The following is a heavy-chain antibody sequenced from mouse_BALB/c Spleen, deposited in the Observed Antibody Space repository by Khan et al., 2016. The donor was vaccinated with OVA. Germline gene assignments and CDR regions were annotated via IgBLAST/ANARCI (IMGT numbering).Heavy chain of an antibody. CDR2: IWSGGST. CDR3: ARNYDYDEGLAY. D-gene: IGHD2-4*01. Sequence: QVQLQQSGPGLVQPSQSLSITCTVSGFSLTSYGVHWVRQSPGKGLEWLGVIWSGGSTAYNAAFISRLSISKDNSKSQVFFKMNSLQANDSAIYYCARNYDYDEGLAYWGQGTLVTVSA. J-gene: IGHJ3*01. CDR1: GFSLTSYG. V-gene: IGHV2-2*02.